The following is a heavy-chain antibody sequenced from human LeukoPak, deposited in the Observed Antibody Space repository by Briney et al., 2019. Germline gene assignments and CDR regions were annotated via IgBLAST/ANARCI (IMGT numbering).Heavy chain of an antibody. Sequence: SETLFLTCVIYVGSFSGAHWSWIRQPPAKGLEWNGEINHSGSTNYNPSLKSRVTISVDTSKNQFSLKLSSVTAADTAVYYCAKSNGYGLVGIWGQGTKVTVS. J-gene: IGHJ3*02. CDR3: AKSNGYGLVGI. D-gene: IGHD3-10*01. V-gene: IGHV4-34*01. CDR1: VGSFSGAH. CDR2: INHSGST.